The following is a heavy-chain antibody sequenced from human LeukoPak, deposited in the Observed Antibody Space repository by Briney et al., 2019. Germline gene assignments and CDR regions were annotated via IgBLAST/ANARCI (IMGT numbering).Heavy chain of an antibody. J-gene: IGHJ3*02. CDR3: ARVVGSWSGYHDAFDI. D-gene: IGHD3-3*01. CDR1: GGSISSGGYS. CDR2: IYHSGST. Sequence: SQTLSLTCAVSGGSISSGGYSWSWIRQPPGKGLEWIGYIYHSGSTYYNPSLKSRVTISVDRSKNQFSLKLSSVTAADTAVYYCARVVGSWSGYHDAFDIWGQGTMVTVSS. V-gene: IGHV4-30-2*01.